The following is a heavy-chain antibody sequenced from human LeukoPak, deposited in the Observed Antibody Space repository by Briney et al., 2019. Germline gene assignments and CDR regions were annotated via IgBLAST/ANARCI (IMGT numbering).Heavy chain of an antibody. D-gene: IGHD6-13*01. J-gene: IGHJ6*03. V-gene: IGHV1-18*01. Sequence: ASVKVSCKASGYTFTSYGISWVRQAPGQGLEWMGWISAYNGNTNYAQKLQGRVTMTTDTSTSTAYMELRSLRSDDTAAYYCARDIAGSWSYYYYYYMDVWGKGTTVTVSS. CDR3: ARDIAGSWSYYYYYYMDV. CDR2: ISAYNGNT. CDR1: GYTFTSYG.